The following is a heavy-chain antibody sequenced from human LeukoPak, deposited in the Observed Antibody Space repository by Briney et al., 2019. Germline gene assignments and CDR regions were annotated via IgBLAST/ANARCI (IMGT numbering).Heavy chain of an antibody. V-gene: IGHV3-74*01. CDR1: GFTFSSYW. D-gene: IGHD5-12*01. CDR2: INSDGSST. CDR3: ARVKAGYSGYEPVDY. Sequence: GGSLRLSCAASGFTFSSYWMHWVRQAPGKGLVWVSGINSDGSSTTYADSVKGRFTISRDHAKNTLYLQMNSLRAGDTAVYYCARVKAGYSGYEPVDYWGQGTLVTVSS. J-gene: IGHJ4*02.